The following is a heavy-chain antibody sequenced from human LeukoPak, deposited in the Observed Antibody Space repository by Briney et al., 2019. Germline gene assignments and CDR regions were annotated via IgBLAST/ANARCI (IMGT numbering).Heavy chain of an antibody. D-gene: IGHD3-22*01. CDR1: GGSISSYY. Sequence: SETLSLTCTVSGGSISSYYWSLIRQPAGKGLEWIGYMYYSGSTNYNPSLKSRVTISVDTSKNQFSLKLSSVTAADTAVYYCAREAYYYDSSGYYYTFDYWGQGTLVTVSS. CDR2: MYYSGST. V-gene: IGHV4-59*01. CDR3: AREAYYYDSSGYYYTFDY. J-gene: IGHJ4*02.